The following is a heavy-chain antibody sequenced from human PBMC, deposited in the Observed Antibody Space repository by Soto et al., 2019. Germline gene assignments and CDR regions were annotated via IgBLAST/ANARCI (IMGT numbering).Heavy chain of an antibody. CDR1: EFTFSSYW. V-gene: IGHV3-74*01. D-gene: IGHD2-15*01. CDR2: INSDGSNT. Sequence: EVQLVESGGGLVQPGGSLRLSWAASEFTFSSYWMHWVRQAPGKGLVWVSRINSDGSNTNYADSVKGRFTISRDNAKNTLYLQMNSLRAEDTAVYYYRACSGGSCRDAFDIWGRGTMVTVSS. CDR3: RACSGGSCRDAFDI. J-gene: IGHJ3*02.